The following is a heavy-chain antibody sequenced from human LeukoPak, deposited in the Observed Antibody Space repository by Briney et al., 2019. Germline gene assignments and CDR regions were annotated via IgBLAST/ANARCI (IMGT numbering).Heavy chain of an antibody. D-gene: IGHD3-3*01. CDR2: IYYSGST. V-gene: IGHV4-59*08. J-gene: IGHJ4*02. Sequence: SETLSLTCTVSGGSISSYYWSWIRQPPGKGLEWIGYIYYSGSTNYNPSLKSRVTISVDTSKNQSSLKLSSVTAADTAVYYCARHTPPDFWSGYHDYWGQGTLVTVSS. CDR1: GGSISSYY. CDR3: ARHTPPDFWSGYHDY.